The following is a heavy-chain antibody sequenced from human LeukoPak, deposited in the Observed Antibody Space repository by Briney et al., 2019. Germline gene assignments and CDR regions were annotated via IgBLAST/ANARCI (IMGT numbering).Heavy chain of an antibody. CDR3: ARYASGTNFRGIDS. CDR1: GGSISSSSYY. D-gene: IGHD1-26*01. Sequence: SETLSLTCTVSGGSISSSSYYWGWIRQPPGKGLEWIGSIYYSGSTYYNPSLKSRVTISVDTSKNQFSLKLRSVAAADTAVYYCARYASGTNFRGIDSWGQGTLVTVSS. V-gene: IGHV4-39*07. CDR2: IYYSGST. J-gene: IGHJ4*02.